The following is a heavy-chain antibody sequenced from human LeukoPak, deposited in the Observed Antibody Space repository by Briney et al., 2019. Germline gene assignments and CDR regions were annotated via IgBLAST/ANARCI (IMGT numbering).Heavy chain of an antibody. CDR2: ISYDGSNK. CDR3: ARVGAAAGLNWFDP. J-gene: IGHJ5*02. CDR1: GFTFSNYW. V-gene: IGHV3-30-3*01. D-gene: IGHD6-13*01. Sequence: QPGGSLRLSCAASGFTFSNYWMHWVRQAPGKGLEWVAVISYDGSNKYYADSVKGRFTISRDNSKNTLYLQMNSLRAEDTAVYYCARVGAAAGLNWFDPWGQGTLVTVSS.